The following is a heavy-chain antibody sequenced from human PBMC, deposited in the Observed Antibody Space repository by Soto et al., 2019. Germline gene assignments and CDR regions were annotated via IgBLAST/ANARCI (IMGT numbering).Heavy chain of an antibody. CDR1: GYTLTELS. D-gene: IGHD3-3*01. CDR3: ARDFGGFDP. J-gene: IGHJ5*02. CDR2: INAGNGNT. Sequence: ASVKVSCKVSGYTLTELSMHWVRQAPGKGLEWMGWINAGNGNTKYSQKFQGRVTITGDTSASTAYMELSSLRSEDTAVYYCARDFGGFDPWGQGTLVTVSS. V-gene: IGHV1-3*01.